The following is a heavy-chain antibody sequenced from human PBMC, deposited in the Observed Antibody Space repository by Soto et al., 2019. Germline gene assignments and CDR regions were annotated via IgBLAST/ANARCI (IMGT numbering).Heavy chain of an antibody. CDR3: ARRYGWLYFDY. Sequence: SETLSLTCTVSGGSISSSSYFWGWIRQPPGKGLEWIGTIFYSGSTYYNPSLKSRVTISVDTSKNQFSLKLTSVTAADTALYYCARRYGWLYFDYWGQGSLVTVSS. CDR1: GGSISSSSYF. D-gene: IGHD6-19*01. J-gene: IGHJ4*02. CDR2: IFYSGST. V-gene: IGHV4-39*01.